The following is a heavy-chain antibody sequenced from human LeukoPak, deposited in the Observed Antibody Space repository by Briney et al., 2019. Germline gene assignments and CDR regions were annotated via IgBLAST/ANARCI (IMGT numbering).Heavy chain of an antibody. D-gene: IGHD6-13*01. CDR3: AKDVESSSSWIDY. CDR2: TSWNSGSI. CDR1: GFTFSSYA. J-gene: IGHJ4*02. Sequence: SGGSLRLSCAASGFTFSSYAMSWVRQAPGKGLEWVSGTSWNSGSIGYADSVKGRFTISRDNAKNSLYLQMNSLRAEDTALYYCAKDVESSSSWIDYWGQGTLVTVSS. V-gene: IGHV3-9*01.